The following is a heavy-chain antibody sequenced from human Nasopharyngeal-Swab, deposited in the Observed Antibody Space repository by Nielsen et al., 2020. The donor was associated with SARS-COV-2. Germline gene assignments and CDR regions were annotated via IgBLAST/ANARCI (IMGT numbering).Heavy chain of an antibody. Sequence: GEALKISCAASGFTFSDYCMRWIRQAPGKGLEWVSHISTTGSSKYYADSLKGRFTISRDNDKNSLYLQMNSLRADDTAVYYCASGGYDFWSGYPSDYWGLGTLVTVSS. CDR3: ASGGYDFWSGYPSDY. V-gene: IGHV3-11*04. J-gene: IGHJ4*02. CDR1: GFTFSDYC. D-gene: IGHD3-3*01. CDR2: ISTTGSSK.